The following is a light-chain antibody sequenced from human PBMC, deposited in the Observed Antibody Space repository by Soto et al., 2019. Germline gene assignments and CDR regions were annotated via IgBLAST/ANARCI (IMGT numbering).Light chain of an antibody. V-gene: IGLV2-23*02. J-gene: IGLJ3*02. CDR3: CSYIGSETEV. Sequence: QSALTQPASVSGTPGQSITISCTGTNSDVGKYDFVSWYQHYPDKAPKFIIYEVNKRTSGVSHRFSGSKSGSTASLTISGLQAEDEAHYYCCSYIGSETEVFGGGTKLTVL. CDR1: NSDVGKYDF. CDR2: EVN.